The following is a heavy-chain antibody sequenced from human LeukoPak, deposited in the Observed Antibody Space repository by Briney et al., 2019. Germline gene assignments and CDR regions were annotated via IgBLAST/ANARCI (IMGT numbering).Heavy chain of an antibody. V-gene: IGHV3-7*03. J-gene: IGHJ5*02. D-gene: IGHD6-13*01. CDR3: AKASLAAAGTRFDP. CDR2: IKQDGSEK. Sequence: GGSLRLSCAASGFTFNSYWMSWVRQAPGKGLEWVANIKQDGSEKYYVDSVKGRFTISRDNAKNSLYLQMNSLRAEDTAVYYCAKASLAAAGTRFDPWGQGTLVTVSS. CDR1: GFTFNSYW.